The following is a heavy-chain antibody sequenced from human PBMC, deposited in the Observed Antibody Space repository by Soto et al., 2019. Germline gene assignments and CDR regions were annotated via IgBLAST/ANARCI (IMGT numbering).Heavy chain of an antibody. D-gene: IGHD6-6*01. CDR2: IYWDDDN. CDR3: AVLIEFRSSSFFDY. Sequence: SGPTLVNPTQTLTLTRTFSGFSLSTSGVGVGWIRQPPGKALEWLALIYWDDDNRYSPSLQSRLTITKDTSKNQVVLTMTNMDPVDTATXYCAVLIEFRSSSFFDYWGQGTLVTVSS. J-gene: IGHJ4*02. V-gene: IGHV2-5*02. CDR1: GFSLSTSGVG.